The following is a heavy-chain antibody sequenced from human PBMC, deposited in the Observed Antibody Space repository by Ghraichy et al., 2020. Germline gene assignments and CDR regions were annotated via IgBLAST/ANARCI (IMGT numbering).Heavy chain of an antibody. CDR1: GFSLSTSGMC. CDR2: IDWDDDK. CDR3: ARTRIAVAGTKLHDAFDI. Sequence: SGPTLVKPTQTLTLTCTFSGFSLSTSGMCVSWIRQPPGKALEWLALIDWDDDKYYSTSLKTRLTISKDTSKNQVVLTMTNMDPVDTATYYCARTRIAVAGTKLHDAFDIWGQGTMVTVSS. J-gene: IGHJ3*02. V-gene: IGHV2-70*01. D-gene: IGHD6-19*01.